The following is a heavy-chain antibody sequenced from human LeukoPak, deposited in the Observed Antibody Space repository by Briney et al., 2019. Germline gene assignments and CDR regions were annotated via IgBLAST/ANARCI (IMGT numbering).Heavy chain of an antibody. CDR1: RFMFSNFA. V-gene: IGHV3-23*01. CDR3: AKDQGQAVVPRRFDY. Sequence: GGSLRLSCAASRFMFSNFAMSWVRQAPGKGLEWVSTIYYSGGNTYSADSVKGRFTISRDNAKNTLYLQMNSLRAEDTAVYYCAKDQGQAVVPRRFDYWGQGTLVTVSS. D-gene: IGHD2-2*01. CDR2: IYYSGGNT. J-gene: IGHJ4*02.